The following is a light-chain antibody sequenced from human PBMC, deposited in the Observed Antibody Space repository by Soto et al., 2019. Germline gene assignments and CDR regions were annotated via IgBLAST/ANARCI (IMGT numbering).Light chain of an antibody. J-gene: IGLJ2*01. V-gene: IGLV2-8*01. Sequence: QSALTQPPSESGSPGQSVTISCTGTSSDVGTYNYVSWFQHHPGKAPKLMIYEVNKRPSGVPDRFSGSKSGNTASLTVSGLQAEDEADYYCSSYAGSNFVVFGGGTKLTVL. CDR1: SSDVGTYNY. CDR3: SSYAGSNFVV. CDR2: EVN.